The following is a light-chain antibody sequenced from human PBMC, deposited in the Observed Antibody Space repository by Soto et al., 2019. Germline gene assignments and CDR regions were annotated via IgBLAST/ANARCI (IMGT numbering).Light chain of an antibody. Sequence: QSVLTQPPSVSGAPGQRVTISCTGSTSNIGAGYDVHWYQQLPGTAPKLFIYANNNRPSGVPCRFSGSKSGTSASLAITGLQADDEADYYCQSYDSSLSGVVFGGGTKLTVL. CDR1: TSNIGAGYD. J-gene: IGLJ2*01. V-gene: IGLV1-40*01. CDR3: QSYDSSLSGVV. CDR2: ANN.